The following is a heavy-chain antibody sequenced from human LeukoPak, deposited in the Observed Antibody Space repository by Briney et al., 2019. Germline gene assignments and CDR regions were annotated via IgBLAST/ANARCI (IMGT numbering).Heavy chain of an antibody. CDR3: ATLKRGSIYGYFDF. CDR2: VLDSVRT. D-gene: IGHD5-18*01. V-gene: IGHV4-59*11. CDR1: GGSITSHY. J-gene: IGHJ4*02. Sequence: SETLSLTCTVSGGSITSHYWSWIWQPPGKGLEWIAYVLDSVRTKDNPSLQSRLTLSADTSKNQFSLRLSSVTAADTAVYYCATLKRGSIYGYFDFWGQGIKVTVSS.